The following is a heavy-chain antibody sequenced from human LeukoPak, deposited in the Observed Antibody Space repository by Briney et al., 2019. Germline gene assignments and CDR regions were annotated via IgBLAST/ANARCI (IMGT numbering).Heavy chain of an antibody. CDR1: GFTFSSYS. CDR3: ASYKGIQLWLNY. Sequence: GGSLRLSCAASGFTFSSYSMKWVRQAPGKGLEWVSSISSSSSYIYYADSVKGRFTISRDNAKNSLYLQMNSLRAEDTAVYYCASYKGIQLWLNYWGQGTLVTVSS. CDR2: ISSSSSYI. J-gene: IGHJ4*02. D-gene: IGHD5-18*01. V-gene: IGHV3-21*01.